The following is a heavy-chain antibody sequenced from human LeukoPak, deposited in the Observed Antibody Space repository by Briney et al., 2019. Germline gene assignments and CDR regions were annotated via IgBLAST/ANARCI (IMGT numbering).Heavy chain of an antibody. V-gene: IGHV3-30*03. CDR2: ISYDGSNK. CDR1: GFTFSSYG. CDR3: AAVPYYYYYGMDV. J-gene: IGHJ6*02. Sequence: GGSLRLSCAASGFTFSSYGMHWVRQAPGKGLEWVAVISYDGSNKYYADSVKGRFTISRDNSKNTLYLQMNSLRAEDTAVYYCAAVPYYYYYGMDVWGQETTATVSS.